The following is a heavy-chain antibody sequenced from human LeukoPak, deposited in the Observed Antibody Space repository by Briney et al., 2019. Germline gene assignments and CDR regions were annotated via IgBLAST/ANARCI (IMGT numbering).Heavy chain of an antibody. Sequence: PGGSLRLSCAASGFTFSSYSMNWVRQAPGKGLEWVSSISSSSRYIYYADSMKGRFTISRDNAKNSLYLQMNSLRAEDTAIYYCARDKVEGPALFDYWGQGTLVTVSS. CDR1: GFTFSSYS. D-gene: IGHD2-15*01. J-gene: IGHJ4*02. CDR2: ISSSSRYI. CDR3: ARDKVEGPALFDY. V-gene: IGHV3-21*01.